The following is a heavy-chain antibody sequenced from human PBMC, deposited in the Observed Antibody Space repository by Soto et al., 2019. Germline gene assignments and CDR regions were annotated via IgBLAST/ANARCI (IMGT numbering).Heavy chain of an antibody. V-gene: IGHV3-7*01. J-gene: IGHJ4*02. CDR2: IKFDGSGI. Sequence: EVQLVESGGKVVQPGGSLRLSCVASGFTFSVYWMSWVRQAPGEGLEWVARIKFDGSGIQYADSVEGRVSISRDNAGNSVYLQMNSLRAEDTAVYYCARDSGYSSVDSVNQYFDYWGQGALVTVTS. CDR1: GFTFSVYW. D-gene: IGHD5-12*01. CDR3: ARDSGYSSVDSVNQYFDY.